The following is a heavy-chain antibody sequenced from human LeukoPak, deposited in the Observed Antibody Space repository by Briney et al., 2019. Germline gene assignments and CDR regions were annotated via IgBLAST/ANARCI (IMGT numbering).Heavy chain of an antibody. D-gene: IGHD3-3*02. J-gene: IGHJ4*02. V-gene: IGHV4-59*08. Sequence: SETLSLTCTVSGGSISSYYWSWIRQPPGKGLEWIGYIYYSGSTYYNPSLKSRVTISVDTSKNQFSLKLSSVTAADTAVYHCARNPFLEWLSGYYFDYWGQGTLVTVSS. CDR1: GGSISSYY. CDR3: ARNPFLEWLSGYYFDY. CDR2: IYYSGST.